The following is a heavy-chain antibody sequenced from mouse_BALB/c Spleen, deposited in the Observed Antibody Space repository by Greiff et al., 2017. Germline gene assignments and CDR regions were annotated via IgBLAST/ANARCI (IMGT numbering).Heavy chain of an antibody. J-gene: IGHJ3*01. CDR3: ARDNYGNYGGGFAY. Sequence: EVKLMESGPELVQPGASVKVSCKASGYAFTSYNMYWVKQSHGKSLEWIGYIDPYNGGISYTQKFKGKATLTVDKSSSTAYMHLNSLTSEDSAVDYCARDNYGNYGGGFAYWGQGTLVTVSA. V-gene: IGHV1S135*01. CDR2: IDPYNGGI. D-gene: IGHD2-1*01. CDR1: GYAFTSYN.